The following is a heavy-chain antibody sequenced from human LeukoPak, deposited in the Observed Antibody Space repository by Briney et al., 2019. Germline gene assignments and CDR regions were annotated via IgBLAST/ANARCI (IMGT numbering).Heavy chain of an antibody. D-gene: IGHD5-24*01. J-gene: IGHJ4*02. CDR2: IYYSGST. Sequence: SETLSLTCTVSGGSISSSSYYWGWIRQPPGKGLEWIGSIYYSGSTYYNPSLKSRVTISVDTSKNQFSLKLSSVTAADTAVYYCARGPNYPSPSPFDYWGQGTLVTVSS. CDR3: ARGPNYPSPSPFDY. V-gene: IGHV4-39*01. CDR1: GGSISSSSYY.